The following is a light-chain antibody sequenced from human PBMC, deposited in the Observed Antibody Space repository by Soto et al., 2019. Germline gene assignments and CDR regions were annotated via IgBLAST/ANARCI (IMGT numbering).Light chain of an antibody. J-gene: IGKJ1*01. CDR2: GGS. CDR1: QSVSSNH. V-gene: IGKV3-20*01. Sequence: DIVLTQSPGTLSLSPGERATLSCRASQSVSSNHLAWYQQKPGQAPRLLIYGGSSRATGIPVRFSGSGSETDFTLTITRLEPEDFAVYYCQQYVSSPWAFGQGTKVDIK. CDR3: QQYVSSPWA.